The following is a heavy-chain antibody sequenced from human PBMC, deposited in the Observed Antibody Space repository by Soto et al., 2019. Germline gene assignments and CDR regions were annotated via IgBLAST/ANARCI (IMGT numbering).Heavy chain of an antibody. V-gene: IGHV3-7*01. Sequence: PGGSLRLSCAASGFTFSSYWISWVRQAPGKGLEWVASIKQDGSEKYYVDSVKGRFTISRDNAKNSLYLQMNSLRAEDTAVYYCARDRLYSNTMVRGVIIEGYYMDVWGKGTTVTVSS. J-gene: IGHJ6*03. D-gene: IGHD3-10*01. CDR3: ARDRLYSNTMVRGVIIEGYYMDV. CDR2: IKQDGSEK. CDR1: GFTFSSYW.